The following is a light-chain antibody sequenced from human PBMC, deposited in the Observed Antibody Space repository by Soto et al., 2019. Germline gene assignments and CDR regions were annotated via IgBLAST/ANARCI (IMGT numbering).Light chain of an antibody. Sequence: QSALTQPRSVSGSPGQSVTISCTGTSSDVGGYNYVSWYQQHPGKVPKVMIYDVSKRPSGVPDRFSGSKSGNTASLTIFGPQPEAEADYCRCSHAGNNPYVFGTGTKLTVL. CDR2: DVS. CDR1: SSDVGGYNY. CDR3: CSHAGNNPYV. V-gene: IGLV2-11*01. J-gene: IGLJ1*01.